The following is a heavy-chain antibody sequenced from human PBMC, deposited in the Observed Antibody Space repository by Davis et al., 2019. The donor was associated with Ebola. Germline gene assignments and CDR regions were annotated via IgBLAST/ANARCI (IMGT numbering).Heavy chain of an antibody. V-gene: IGHV3-23*01. CDR2: ISVRGDGT. CDR3: ARPRSPNSYYAIDV. CDR1: GFTFSVYA. D-gene: IGHD1-1*01. J-gene: IGHJ6*02. Sequence: GESLKISCAASGFTFSVYAMTWVRQAPGKGLEWVSGISVRGDGTSYSDSVKGRFTISRDNSKNSLYLQMNSLRTEDTAVYYCARPRSPNSYYAIDVWGRGTTVTVSS.